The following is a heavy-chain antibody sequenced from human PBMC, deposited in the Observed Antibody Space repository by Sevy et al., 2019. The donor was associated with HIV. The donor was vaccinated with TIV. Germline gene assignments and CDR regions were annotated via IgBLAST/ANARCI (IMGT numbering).Heavy chain of an antibody. D-gene: IGHD2-15*01. CDR2: INPSGGST. V-gene: IGHV1-46*01. CDR3: ARVWAGGSGNSCAFDY. Sequence: ASVKVSCKASGYTFTTYYMHWVRQAPGQGLEWMGIINPSGGSTSYAQKFQGRVTMTRDTSTGTVYMELSSLRSEDTAVYYCARVWAGGSGNSCAFDYWGQGTLVTVSS. CDR1: GYTFTTYY. J-gene: IGHJ4*02.